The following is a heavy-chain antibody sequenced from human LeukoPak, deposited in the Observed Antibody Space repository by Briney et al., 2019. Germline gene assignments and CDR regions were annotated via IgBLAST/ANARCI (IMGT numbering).Heavy chain of an antibody. V-gene: IGHV4-61*05. CDR3: ARHGVVVTAMGAFDI. CDR2: IYYSGST. D-gene: IGHD2-21*02. J-gene: IGHJ3*02. Sequence: SSETLSLTCTVSGGSISSSSYYWSWIRQPPGKGLEWIGYIYYSGSTNYNPSLKSRVTISVGTSKNQFSLKLSSVTAADTAVYYCARHGVVVTAMGAFDIWGQGTMVTVSS. CDR1: GGSISSSSYY.